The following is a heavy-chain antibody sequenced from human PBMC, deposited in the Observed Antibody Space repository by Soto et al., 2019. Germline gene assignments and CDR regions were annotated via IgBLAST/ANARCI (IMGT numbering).Heavy chain of an antibody. J-gene: IGHJ4*02. D-gene: IGHD6-13*01. Sequence: QVQLVESGGGLVKPGGSLRLSCAASEFTFSDYYMSWIRQAPGQGLEWVSYISSSSSYTNYADSVKCRFTISRDNAKNSLYLQMNSLRAEDTAVYYCARDFGAQAAAGTLDYWGQGTLVTVSS. CDR1: EFTFSDYY. V-gene: IGHV3-11*06. CDR2: ISSSSSYT. CDR3: ARDFGAQAAAGTLDY.